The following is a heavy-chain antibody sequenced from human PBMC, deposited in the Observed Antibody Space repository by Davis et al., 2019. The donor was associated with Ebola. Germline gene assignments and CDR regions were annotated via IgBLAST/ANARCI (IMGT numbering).Heavy chain of an antibody. CDR1: GFTFRNYY. CDR3: ARLDFYDSYS. V-gene: IGHV3-21*01. Sequence: GGSLRISCAASGFTFRNYYMNWVRQAPGKGLEWVSSISSSGSHISYADSVRGRFTISRDNINNPLYLQMNSLRGEDTAVYFCARLDFYDSYSWGQGTQVTVSS. D-gene: IGHD3-22*01. J-gene: IGHJ4*02. CDR2: ISSSGSHI.